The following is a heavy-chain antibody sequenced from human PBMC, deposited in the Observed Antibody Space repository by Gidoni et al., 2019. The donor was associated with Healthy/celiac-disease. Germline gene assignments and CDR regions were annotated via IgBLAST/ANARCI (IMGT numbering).Heavy chain of an antibody. J-gene: IGHJ2*01. Sequence: EVQLVESGGGLIQPGGSLRLSCAASGFTVSHNYISWVRPAPWQGLEWGSVIYSGGSTYYADSVKGRFNISRDNSKNTLYLQMNSVRAEDTAVYYCARDGVIAAADGWYFDLWGRGTLVTVSS. CDR2: IYSGGST. V-gene: IGHV3-53*01. CDR3: ARDGVIAAADGWYFDL. D-gene: IGHD6-13*01. CDR1: GFTVSHNY.